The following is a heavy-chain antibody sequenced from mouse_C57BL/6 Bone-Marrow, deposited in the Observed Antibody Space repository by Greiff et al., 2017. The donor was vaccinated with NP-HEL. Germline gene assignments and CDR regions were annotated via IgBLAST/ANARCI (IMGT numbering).Heavy chain of an antibody. CDR3: TKFIPLFRLHWYFDV. CDR1: GYTFTDYE. CDR2: IDPETGGT. D-gene: IGHD1-1*01. J-gene: IGHJ1*03. Sequence: QVQLQQSGAELVRPGASVTLSCKASGYTFTDYEMHWVKQTPVHGLEWIGAIDPETGGTAYNQKFKGKAILTADKSSSTAYMELRSLTSEDSAVYYCTKFIPLFRLHWYFDVWGTGTTVTVSS. V-gene: IGHV1-15*01.